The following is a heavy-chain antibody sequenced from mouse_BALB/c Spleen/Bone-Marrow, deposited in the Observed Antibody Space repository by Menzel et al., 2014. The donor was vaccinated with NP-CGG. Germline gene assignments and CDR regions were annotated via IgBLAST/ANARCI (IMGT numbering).Heavy chain of an antibody. J-gene: IGHJ2*01. CDR3: TRTHEYFDY. V-gene: IGHV1-69*02. CDR2: IYPSDNYT. Sequence: QVQLQQSGAELVRHGASVKLSYKASGYIYTSYWINWVKQRPGEGLEWIGNIYPSDNYTNYNQKFKDKATLTVDKSSSTAYMQLSSPTSEDSAVYYRTRTHEYFDYWGQGTTLTVSS. CDR1: GYIYTSYW.